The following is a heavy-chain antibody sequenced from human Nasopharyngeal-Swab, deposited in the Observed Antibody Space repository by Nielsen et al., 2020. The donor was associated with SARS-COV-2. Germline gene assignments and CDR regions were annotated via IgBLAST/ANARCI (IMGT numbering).Heavy chain of an antibody. J-gene: IGHJ4*02. CDR3: ARANRSGIFGVVLNFDY. V-gene: IGHV4-39*07. CDR1: GGSISSSSYY. CDR2: IYYSGST. Sequence: SETLSLTCTVSGGSISSSSYYWGWIRQPPGKGLEWIGSIYYSGSTYYNPSLKSRVTISVDTSKNQFSLKLSFVTAADTAVYYCARANRSGIFGVVLNFDYWGQGTLVTVSS. D-gene: IGHD3-3*01.